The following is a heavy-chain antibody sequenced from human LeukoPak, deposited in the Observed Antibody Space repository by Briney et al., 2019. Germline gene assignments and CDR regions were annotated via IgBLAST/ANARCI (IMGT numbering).Heavy chain of an antibody. V-gene: IGHV3-23*01. CDR1: GFTFSSYA. CDR2: ISGSGGST. CDR3: AGLTYYDILTGYLGGGMDV. J-gene: IGHJ6*02. D-gene: IGHD3-9*01. Sequence: PGGSLRLSCAASGFTFSSYAMSWVRQAPGKGLEWVSAISGSGGSTYYADSVKGRFTISRDNSKDTLYLQMNSLRAKDTAVYYCAGLTYYDILTGYLGGGMDVWGQGTTVTVSS.